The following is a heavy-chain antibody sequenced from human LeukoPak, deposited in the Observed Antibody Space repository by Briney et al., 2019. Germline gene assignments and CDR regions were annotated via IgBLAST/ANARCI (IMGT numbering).Heavy chain of an antibody. D-gene: IGHD6-13*01. Sequence: GRSLRLSCAASGFTFEDYAMQGVRHAPGKGVEGVSGISWNSGSIGYADSVKGRFIIYRDNAKNSLYLQMNSLRSEDMALYYCAKDYRSSSWYYFDYWGQGTLVTVSS. J-gene: IGHJ4*02. V-gene: IGHV3-9*03. CDR2: ISWNSGSI. CDR3: AKDYRSSSWYYFDY. CDR1: GFTFEDYA.